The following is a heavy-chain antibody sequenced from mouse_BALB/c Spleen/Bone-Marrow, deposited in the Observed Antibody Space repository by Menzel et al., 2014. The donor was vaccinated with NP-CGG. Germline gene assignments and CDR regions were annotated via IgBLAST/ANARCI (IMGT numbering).Heavy chain of an antibody. Sequence: DVMLVESGGGLVQPGGSRKLSCAASGFTFSDYGMAWVRQAPGKGPEWVAFISNLAYSIYYADTVTGRFTISRENAKSTLYLEMSSLRSEDTAIYYCTRNYGNQGAMDYWGQGTSVTVSS. CDR3: TRNYGNQGAMDY. J-gene: IGHJ4*01. CDR2: ISNLAYSI. CDR1: GFTFSDYG. D-gene: IGHD2-1*01. V-gene: IGHV5-15*02.